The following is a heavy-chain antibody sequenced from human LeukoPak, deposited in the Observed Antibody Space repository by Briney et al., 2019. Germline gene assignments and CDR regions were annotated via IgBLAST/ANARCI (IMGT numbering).Heavy chain of an antibody. CDR2: INHSGST. Sequence: PSETLSLTCAVYGGSFSGYYWSWIRQPPGKGLEWIGEINHSGSTSYNPSLKSRVTISVDTSKNQFSLKLSSVTAADTAVYYCARGKPAYCGGDCYSRWFDPWGQGTLVTVSS. CDR3: ARGKPAYCGGDCYSRWFDP. J-gene: IGHJ5*02. CDR1: GGSFSGYY. D-gene: IGHD2-21*02. V-gene: IGHV4-34*01.